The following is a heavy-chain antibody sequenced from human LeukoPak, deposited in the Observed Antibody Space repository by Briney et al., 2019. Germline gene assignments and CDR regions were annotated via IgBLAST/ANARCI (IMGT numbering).Heavy chain of an antibody. D-gene: IGHD3-3*01. Sequence: QTGGSLRLSCAASGFTFNKYYMSWVRQAPGKGLEWVANLNQDGSAKYYVDSVKGRFSISRDNAKNSLYLEMNSLRAEDTAVYYCARDHHSGYYVYWGQGTLVTVSS. V-gene: IGHV3-7*01. J-gene: IGHJ4*02. CDR3: ARDHHSGYYVY. CDR1: GFTFNKYY. CDR2: LNQDGSAK.